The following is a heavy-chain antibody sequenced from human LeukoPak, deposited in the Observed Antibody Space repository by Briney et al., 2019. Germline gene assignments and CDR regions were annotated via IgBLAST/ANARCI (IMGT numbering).Heavy chain of an antibody. V-gene: IGHV3-23*01. CDR1: GFTFSTYV. CDR2: ISGSGGST. D-gene: IGHD6-19*01. CDR3: AKGPVRVAGTCFDY. J-gene: IGHJ4*02. Sequence: GGSPRLSCAASGFTFSTYVMSWVRQAPGKGLEWVSAISGSGGSTYYADSVKGRFTISRDNSKNTLYLQMNSLRAEDTAVYYCAKGPVRVAGTCFDYWGQGTLVTVSS.